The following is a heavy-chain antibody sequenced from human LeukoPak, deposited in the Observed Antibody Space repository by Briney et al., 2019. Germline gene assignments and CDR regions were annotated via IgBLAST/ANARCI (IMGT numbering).Heavy chain of an antibody. D-gene: IGHD3-16*02. CDR2: ISSSSTHI. Sequence: GGSLRLSCAASGFTLSSYSMNWVRQAPGKGLEWVSYISSSSTHIYYADSVKGRFTISRDNARNSLYLQMNSLRAEDTAVYYCARDYPSFDYWGQGTLVTVSS. J-gene: IGHJ4*02. CDR1: GFTLSSYS. V-gene: IGHV3-21*04. CDR3: ARDYPSFDY.